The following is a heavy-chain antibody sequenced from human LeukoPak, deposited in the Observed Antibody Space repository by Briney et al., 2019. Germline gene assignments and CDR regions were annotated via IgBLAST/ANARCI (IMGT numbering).Heavy chain of an antibody. CDR3: ARAGNYDWGYYYYMDV. V-gene: IGHV4-59*01. CDR1: GGSISSYY. D-gene: IGHD3-16*01. CDR2: IYYSGNT. J-gene: IGHJ6*03. Sequence: SETLSLTCTVSGGSISSYYWSWIRQPPGKGLEWIGNIYYSGNTNYNPSLKSRVTISVDTSKNQFSLKLSSVTAADTAVYYCARAGNYDWGYYYYMDVWGKGTTVTVSS.